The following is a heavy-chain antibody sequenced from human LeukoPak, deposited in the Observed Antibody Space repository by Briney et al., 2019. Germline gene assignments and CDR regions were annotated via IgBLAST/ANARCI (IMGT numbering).Heavy chain of an antibody. CDR3: ARLRSGMDV. CDR1: GGSVNSYY. Sequence: SETLSLTCTVSGGSVNSYYWTWIRQPPGKGLEWIANVYNSGSTNYNPSLKSRVTISVDMFKNQFSLKLTSVTAADTAVYYCARLRSGMDVWGQGTTVTVSS. J-gene: IGHJ6*02. CDR2: VYNSGST. V-gene: IGHV4-59*02.